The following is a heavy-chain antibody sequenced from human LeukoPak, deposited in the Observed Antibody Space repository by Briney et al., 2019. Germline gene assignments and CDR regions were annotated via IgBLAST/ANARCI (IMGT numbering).Heavy chain of an antibody. D-gene: IGHD1-26*01. CDR2: ITSSSSYI. CDR3: ARDLGMGAPDS. J-gene: IGHJ4*02. Sequence: GGSLRLSCAASGFTFSSYSMNWVRQAPGKGLEWVSSITSSSSYIYYADSVKGRFTISRDNAKNSLYLQMNSLRAEDTAVYYCARDLGMGAPDSWGQGTLVTVSS. V-gene: IGHV3-21*01. CDR1: GFTFSSYS.